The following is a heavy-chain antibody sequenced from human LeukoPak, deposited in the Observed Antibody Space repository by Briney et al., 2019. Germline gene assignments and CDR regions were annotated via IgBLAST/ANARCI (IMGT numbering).Heavy chain of an antibody. CDR3: ARRYDSRGPVTFDF. J-gene: IGHJ3*01. Sequence: ASVKVSCEAPGYTFSDPTIHWVRQAPGQGLEWMGWIKPNIGTTNYAKRFQGRHTVTRDTSINTAFMELSSLNPDDTAVFYCARRYDSRGPVTFDFWGQGTLVTVSS. CDR2: IKPNIGTT. V-gene: IGHV1-2*02. D-gene: IGHD3-22*01. CDR1: GYTFSDPT.